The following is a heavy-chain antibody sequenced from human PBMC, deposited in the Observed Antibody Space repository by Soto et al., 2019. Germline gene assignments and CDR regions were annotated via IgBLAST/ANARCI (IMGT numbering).Heavy chain of an antibody. D-gene: IGHD3-9*01. Sequence: PGGSLRLSCAASGFTFSSYAMSWVRQAPGKGLEWVSAISGSGGSTYYADSVKGRFTISRDNSKNTLYLQMNSLRAEDTAVYYCAKGRLRYFDWPDAFDIWGQGTMVTVSS. CDR1: GFTFSSYA. CDR3: AKGRLRYFDWPDAFDI. J-gene: IGHJ3*02. V-gene: IGHV3-23*01. CDR2: ISGSGGST.